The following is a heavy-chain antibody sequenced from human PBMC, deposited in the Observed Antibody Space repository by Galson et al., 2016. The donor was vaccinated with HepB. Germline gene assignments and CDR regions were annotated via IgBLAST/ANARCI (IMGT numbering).Heavy chain of an antibody. J-gene: IGHJ4*02. V-gene: IGHV4-4*02. CDR3: AREKGDSRTFDY. Sequence: SETLSLTCAVSGDSISSSNWWSWVRQPPGKGLEWVGEIFHSGTTNYNPSLMNRVTISVDNSKNHFSLRLSSVTAADTALYYCAREKGDSRTFDYWGQGTLVTVSS. CDR2: IFHSGTT. D-gene: IGHD2-21*02. CDR1: GDSISSSNW.